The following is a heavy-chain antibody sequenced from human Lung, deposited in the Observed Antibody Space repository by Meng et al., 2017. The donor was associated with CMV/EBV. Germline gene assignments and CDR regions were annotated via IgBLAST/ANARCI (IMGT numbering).Heavy chain of an antibody. V-gene: IGHV3-23*01. CDR2: ITCNGGST. D-gene: IGHD4-17*01. CDR1: GFTFKKFA. J-gene: IGHJ5*02. Sequence: GESLKISCAASGFTFKKFAMSWVRQAPGKGLEWVLTITCNGGSTYYAVSVKGRFTISRDNSKNNLYLQMNSLRGEDTAVYYCAKGDSGDFGRFDPWGQGTLVTVSS. CDR3: AKGDSGDFGRFDP.